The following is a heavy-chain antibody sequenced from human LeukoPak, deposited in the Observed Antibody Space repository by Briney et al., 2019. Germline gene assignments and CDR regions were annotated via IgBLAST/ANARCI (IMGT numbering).Heavy chain of an antibody. Sequence: SETLSLTCTVSGGSISSYYWSWIRQPPGKGLEWIGEINHSGSTNYNPSLKSRVTISVDTSKNQFSLKLSSVTAADTAVYYCARGAPYSSSWYRGLSNWFDPWGQGTLVTVSS. CDR3: ARGAPYSSSWYRGLSNWFDP. CDR2: INHSGST. J-gene: IGHJ5*02. V-gene: IGHV4-34*01. CDR1: GGSISSYY. D-gene: IGHD6-13*01.